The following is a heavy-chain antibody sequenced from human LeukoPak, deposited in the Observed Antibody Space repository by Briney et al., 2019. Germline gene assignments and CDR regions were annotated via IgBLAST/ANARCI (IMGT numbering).Heavy chain of an antibody. CDR3: ASYSDPIAAAVTGFDY. CDR2: ISSSSSYI. V-gene: IGHV3-21*01. CDR1: GFTFSSYS. J-gene: IGHJ4*02. D-gene: IGHD6-13*01. Sequence: GGSLRLSCAASGFTFSSYSMNWVRQAPGKGLEWVSSISSSSSYIYYADSVKGRFTISRDNAKNSLYLQMNSLRAEDTAVYYCASYSDPIAAAVTGFDYWGQGTLVTVSS.